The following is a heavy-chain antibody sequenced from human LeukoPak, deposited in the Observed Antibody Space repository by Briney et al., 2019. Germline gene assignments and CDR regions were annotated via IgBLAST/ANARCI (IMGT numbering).Heavy chain of an antibody. J-gene: IGHJ4*02. V-gene: IGHV3-7*01. Sequence: GGGLSLSCAASGFTLSTYWMTWVGLAPGKGREWVGNIKEDGSEKDYVVSVKGRLTISRDNAKNSLYLQMHGLRAEDTAVYYCAREGGFVLTVHGTSSLGELNSDFDYWGQGTLVTVSS. CDR2: IKEDGSEK. D-gene: IGHD2-8*01. CDR1: GFTLSTYW. CDR3: AREGGFVLTVHGTSSLGELNSDFDY.